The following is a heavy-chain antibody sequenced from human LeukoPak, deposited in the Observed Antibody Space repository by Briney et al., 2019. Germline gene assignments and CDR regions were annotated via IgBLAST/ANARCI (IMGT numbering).Heavy chain of an antibody. V-gene: IGHV3-7*01. CDR2: IKQDGSEK. Sequence: PGGSLRLSCAASGFTFSSYWMSWVRQAPGKGLEWVANIKQDGSEKYYVDCVKGRFTISRDNAKNSLYLQMNSLRAEDTAVYYCARGSDGWYYDFWSGPSRGQIFDYWGQGTLVTVSS. J-gene: IGHJ4*02. D-gene: IGHD3-3*01. CDR1: GFTFSSYW. CDR3: ARGSDGWYYDFWSGPSRGQIFDY.